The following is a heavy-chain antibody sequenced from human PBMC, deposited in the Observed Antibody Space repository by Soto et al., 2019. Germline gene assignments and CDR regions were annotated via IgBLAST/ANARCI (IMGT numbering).Heavy chain of an antibody. CDR3: VHLLTGGRFDS. D-gene: IGHD3-16*01. CDR2: IYWDDDK. V-gene: IGHV2-5*02. J-gene: IGHJ4*02. CDR1: GFSLNSSGVG. Sequence: QITLKESGPSLVQPTETLTLTCTFSGFSLNSSGVGVAWIRQPPGKPLEWLALIYWDDDKYTSPSLKSRLTITKATSKNQVVLLMTNMDPVDTATYFCVHLLTGGRFDSWGQGTLVTVSS.